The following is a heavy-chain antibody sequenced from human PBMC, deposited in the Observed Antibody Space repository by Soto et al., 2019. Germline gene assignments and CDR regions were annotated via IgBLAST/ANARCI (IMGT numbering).Heavy chain of an antibody. CDR1: GGSISSYY. CDR3: ARATYSSGWYGDYYYYGMDV. V-gene: IGHV4-59*01. J-gene: IGHJ6*02. Sequence: SETLSLTCTVSGGSISSYYWSWIRQPPGKGLEWIGYIYYSGSTNYNPSLKSRVTISVDTSKNQFSLKLSSVTAADTAVYYCARATYSSGWYGDYYYYGMDVWGQGTTVTVSS. D-gene: IGHD6-19*01. CDR2: IYYSGST.